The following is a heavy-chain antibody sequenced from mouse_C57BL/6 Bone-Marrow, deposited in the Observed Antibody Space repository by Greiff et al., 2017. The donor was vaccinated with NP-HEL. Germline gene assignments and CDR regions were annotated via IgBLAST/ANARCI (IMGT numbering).Heavy chain of an antibody. CDR3: ARKGLLRSYYFDY. J-gene: IGHJ2*01. Sequence: QVQLQQPGAELVMPGASVKLSCKASGYTFTSYWMHWVKQRPGQGLEWIGEIDPSDSYTNYNQKFKGKSTLTVDKSSSTAYMQLSSLTSEDSAVYDCARKGLLRSYYFDYWGQGTTLTVSS. CDR1: GYTFTSYW. V-gene: IGHV1-69*01. D-gene: IGHD1-1*01. CDR2: IDPSDSYT.